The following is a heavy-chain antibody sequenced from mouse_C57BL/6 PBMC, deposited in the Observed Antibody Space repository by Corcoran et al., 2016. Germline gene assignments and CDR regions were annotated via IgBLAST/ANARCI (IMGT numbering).Heavy chain of an antibody. CDR1: GYTFTGYW. Sequence: QVQLHQSGAELMKPGASVKHSCKATGYTFTGYWIEWVKYRPGHGIEWIGEILPGSGSTNSNAQFKGKDTFTSDTSSNTAYMQLSSLTTEDSAIYYCARGGLGRNPYAIDYWGQGTSVTVSS. D-gene: IGHD3-3*01. CDR2: ILPGSGST. J-gene: IGHJ4*01. CDR3: ARGGLGRNPYAIDY. V-gene: IGHV1-9*01.